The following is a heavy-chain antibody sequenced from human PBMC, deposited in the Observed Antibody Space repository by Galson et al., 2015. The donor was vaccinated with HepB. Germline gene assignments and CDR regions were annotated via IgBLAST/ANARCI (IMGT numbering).Heavy chain of an antibody. CDR1: GDSVSGNIVS. V-gene: IGHV6-1*01. CDR3: AGAGYCRSTYCFFAY. Sequence: CAISGDSVSGNIVSWNWIRQSPSRGLEWLGRTYFRSKWYYDYAVSVKGRITINPDTSENQFSLQLHSVTPEDTAVYYCAGAGYCRSTYCFFAYWGQGSLGTVSS. D-gene: IGHD2-2*01. J-gene: IGHJ4*02. CDR2: TYFRSKWYY.